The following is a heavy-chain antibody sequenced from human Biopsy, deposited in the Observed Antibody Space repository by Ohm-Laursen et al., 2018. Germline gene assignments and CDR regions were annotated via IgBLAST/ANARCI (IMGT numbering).Heavy chain of an antibody. CDR3: ARGRRTSGWPYFAN. V-gene: IGHV4-61*01. Sequence: PGTLSLTCTVSGDSLSSGPGNWSWIRQPPGQGLEYIGFIYSGGNTNYNPSPQNRVTMSVDTSKNQFSLKLSSVIAADTAVYYCARGRRTSGWPYFANWGQGTLVIVSS. J-gene: IGHJ4*02. CDR2: IYSGGNT. D-gene: IGHD6-19*01. CDR1: GDSLSSGPGN.